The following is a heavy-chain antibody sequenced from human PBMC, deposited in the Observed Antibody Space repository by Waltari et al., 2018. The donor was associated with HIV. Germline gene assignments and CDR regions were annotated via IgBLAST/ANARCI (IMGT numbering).Heavy chain of an antibody. CDR2: IRSIGDNT. D-gene: IGHD1-26*01. Sequence: EVQLLESGGGLVQPGGSVRLYCATSGFIFSNYAMSWVRQAPGKGLEWVSTIRSIGDNTYYADYLKGRFNTTRANSKNTLYLQMNSLRAEDTAVYYCAKDSMGAIDVEDYFDFWGQGTLVTVSS. CDR3: AKDSMGAIDVEDYFDF. V-gene: IGHV3-23*01. CDR1: GFIFSNYA. J-gene: IGHJ4*02.